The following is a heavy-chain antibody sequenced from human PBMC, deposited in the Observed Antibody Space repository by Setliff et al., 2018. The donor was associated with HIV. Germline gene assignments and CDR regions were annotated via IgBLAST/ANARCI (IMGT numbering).Heavy chain of an antibody. J-gene: IGHJ6*03. D-gene: IGHD1-7*01. Sequence: GESLKISCAAAGFTFGSWSMSWVRQAPGKGLEWVSSISSTSVYFFHANSVQGRFTISRDNAQNLLYLQMTNLRPEDTGTYYCARVILELSGSFHYMDLWGAGTKVTVSS. CDR1: GFTFGSWS. CDR2: ISSTSVYF. CDR3: ARVILELSGSFHYMDL. V-gene: IGHV3-21*04.